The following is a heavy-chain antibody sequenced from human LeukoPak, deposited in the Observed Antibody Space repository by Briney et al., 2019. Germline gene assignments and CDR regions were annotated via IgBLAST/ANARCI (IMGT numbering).Heavy chain of an antibody. J-gene: IGHJ4*02. Sequence: GGSLRLSCAASGLTFSNYWMNWVRQAPGKGLEWVANIKQDGSAKFYVDSVKGRFTISRDNAKSSLYLQMNSLRVDDTAVYYCASTNSLDNWGQGTLVTVSS. CDR3: ASTNSLDN. V-gene: IGHV3-7*01. D-gene: IGHD2-8*01. CDR1: GLTFSNYW. CDR2: IKQDGSAK.